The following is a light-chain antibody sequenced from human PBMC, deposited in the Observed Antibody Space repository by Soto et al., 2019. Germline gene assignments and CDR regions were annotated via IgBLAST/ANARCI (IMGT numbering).Light chain of an antibody. CDR1: EVVRNM. V-gene: IGKV3-15*01. J-gene: IGKJ4*01. Sequence: EIVMTQSPATLSVSPGERATLSCRASEVVRNMLAWYQHKPGQPPRLLVSYASARATGVPARFSGSGSGTEFTLTISSLESEDFAFYYCQQFSAWPLTFGGGTKVEIK. CDR2: YAS. CDR3: QQFSAWPLT.